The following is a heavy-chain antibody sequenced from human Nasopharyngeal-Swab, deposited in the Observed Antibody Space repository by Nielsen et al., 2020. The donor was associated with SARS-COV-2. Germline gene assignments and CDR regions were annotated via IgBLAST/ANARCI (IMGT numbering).Heavy chain of an antibody. Sequence: GGSLRLSCAASGFTFSSYAMHWVRQAPGKGLEWVAVISYDGSNKYYADSVKGRFTISRDNPKNTVYLQMNGLRPEDTAVYYCGREARFWGQGTLVTVS. J-gene: IGHJ4*02. CDR2: ISYDGSNK. CDR3: GREARF. D-gene: IGHD3-3*01. CDR1: GFTFSSYA. V-gene: IGHV3-30*14.